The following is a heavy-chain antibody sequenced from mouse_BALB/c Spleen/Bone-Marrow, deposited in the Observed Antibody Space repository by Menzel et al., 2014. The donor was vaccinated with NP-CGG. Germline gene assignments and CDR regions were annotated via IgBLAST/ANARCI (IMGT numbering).Heavy chain of an antibody. CDR2: INPGSGGT. V-gene: IGHV1-54*01. Sequence: VQLQQSGAELVRPGTSVKVSCKASGYAFTNYLIEWVKQRPGQGLEWIGVINPGSGGTNYNEKFKGKATLTADKSSSTAYMQLSSLTSDDSAVYFCARSGYYGGNYAMNYWGQGTSVTVSS. CDR1: GYAFTNYL. J-gene: IGHJ4*01. CDR3: ARSGYYGGNYAMNY. D-gene: IGHD1-1*01.